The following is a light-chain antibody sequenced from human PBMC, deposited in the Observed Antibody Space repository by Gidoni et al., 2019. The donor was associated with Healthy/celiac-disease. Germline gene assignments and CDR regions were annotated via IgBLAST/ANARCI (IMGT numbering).Light chain of an antibody. J-gene: IGKJ3*01. CDR3: QQSYSTLLFT. V-gene: IGKV1-39*01. Sequence: DREMTQSPSSLSASVGDRVTITCRASQSISSYLNWYQQKPEKAPKLLIYAASSLQSGVPSRFSGSGSWTDFTLTISSLQPEDFATYYCQQSYSTLLFTFGPGTKVDIK. CDR1: QSISSY. CDR2: AAS.